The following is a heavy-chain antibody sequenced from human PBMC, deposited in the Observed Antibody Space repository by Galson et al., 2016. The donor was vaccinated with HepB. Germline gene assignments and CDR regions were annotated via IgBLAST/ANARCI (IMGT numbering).Heavy chain of an antibody. CDR2: IKQDGSET. D-gene: IGHD2-21*02. J-gene: IGHJ4*02. CDR1: GFTFSSYW. Sequence: SLRLSCAASGFTFSSYWMTWVRQAPGKGLEWVANIKQDGSETYYVDSVKGRFNISRDNANNSLYLQMNSLRADDTAVYYCARDPRRQSDSAYWGRGTLVTVSS. V-gene: IGHV3-7*03. CDR3: ARDPRRQSDSAY.